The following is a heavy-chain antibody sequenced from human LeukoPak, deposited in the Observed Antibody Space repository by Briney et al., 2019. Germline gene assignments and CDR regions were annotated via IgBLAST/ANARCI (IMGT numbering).Heavy chain of an antibody. D-gene: IGHD5-12*01. J-gene: IGHJ3*02. V-gene: IGHV3-7*01. CDR3: ARENRHGNSGYDKLRRTHAFDI. Sequence: GGSLRLSCAASGLTFSSYWMNWVRQAPGKGLEWVANIKQDGSEKYYVDSVKGRFIISRDNAKNSLYLQMNSLRAEDTAVYYCARENRHGNSGYDKLRRTHAFDIWGQGTMVTVSS. CDR2: IKQDGSEK. CDR1: GLTFSSYW.